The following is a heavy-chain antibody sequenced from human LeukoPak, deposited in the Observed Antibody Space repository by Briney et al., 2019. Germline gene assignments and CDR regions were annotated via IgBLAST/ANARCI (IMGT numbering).Heavy chain of an antibody. CDR2: ISAYNGNT. Sequence: GASVKVSCKASGYTFTSYGISWVRQAPGQGLEWMGWISAYNGNTNYAQKLQGRVTMTTDTSTSTAYMKLRSLRSDDTAVYYCASTRPDSSGYFRTGDAFDIWGQGTMVTVSS. CDR1: GYTFTSYG. J-gene: IGHJ3*02. D-gene: IGHD3-22*01. V-gene: IGHV1-18*01. CDR3: ASTRPDSSGYFRTGDAFDI.